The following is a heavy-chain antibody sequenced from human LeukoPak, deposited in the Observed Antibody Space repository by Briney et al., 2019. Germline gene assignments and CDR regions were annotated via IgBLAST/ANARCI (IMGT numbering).Heavy chain of an antibody. Sequence: SETLSLTCSVSGDSVSRSDSYWDWIRQPPGKGLQWIGTIYYSGRTYYSPSLKSRVTMSVDTSNNQFSLHLRSVTAADTAVYYCARRRYYDGSGYLEWGQGTLLSVSS. CDR3: ARRRYYDGSGYLE. D-gene: IGHD3-22*01. CDR2: IYYSGRT. CDR1: GDSVSRSDSY. V-gene: IGHV4-39*01. J-gene: IGHJ1*01.